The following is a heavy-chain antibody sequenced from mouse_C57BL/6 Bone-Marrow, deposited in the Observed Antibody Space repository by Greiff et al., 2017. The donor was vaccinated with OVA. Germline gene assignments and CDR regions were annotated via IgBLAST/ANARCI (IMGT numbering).Heavy chain of an antibody. CDR3: ARDYYGSNQFAD. CDR1: GYTFTSYW. Sequence: QVQLKESGAELAKPGASVKLSCKASGYTFTSYWMHWVKQRPGQGLEWIGYINPSSGYTKYNQKFKDKATLTAAKSSSTAYMQLSSLTYEDSAVYYCARDYYGSNQFADWGQGTLVTVSA. CDR2: INPSSGYT. V-gene: IGHV1-7*01. D-gene: IGHD1-1*01. J-gene: IGHJ3*01.